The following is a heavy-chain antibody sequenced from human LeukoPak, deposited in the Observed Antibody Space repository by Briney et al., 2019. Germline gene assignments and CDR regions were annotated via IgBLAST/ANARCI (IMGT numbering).Heavy chain of an antibody. D-gene: IGHD2-8*01. V-gene: IGHV4-59*01. CDR1: GGSINSYY. CDR2: VYYSGST. CDR3: TSGGMVSGDY. Sequence: SETLSLTCTVSGGSINSYYWSWIRQPPGKGLEWIGYVYYSGSTNYNPSLKSRVTISRDTSKNQFSLKLRSVTAADTAVYYCTSGGMVSGDYWGHGTLVTVSS. J-gene: IGHJ4*01.